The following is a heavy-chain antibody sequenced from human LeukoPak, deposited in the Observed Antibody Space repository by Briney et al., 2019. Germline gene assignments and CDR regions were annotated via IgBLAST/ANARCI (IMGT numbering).Heavy chain of an antibody. CDR3: ASKRIVGAGMDYLDY. Sequence: GASVKVSCKASGYTFTSYGISWVRQAPGQGLEWMGGIIPIFGTANYAQKFQGRVTITADKSTSTAYMELSSLRSENTAVYYCASKRIVGAGMDYLDYWGQGTLVTVSS. J-gene: IGHJ4*02. D-gene: IGHD1-26*01. CDR1: GYTFTSYG. CDR2: IIPIFGTA. V-gene: IGHV1-69*06.